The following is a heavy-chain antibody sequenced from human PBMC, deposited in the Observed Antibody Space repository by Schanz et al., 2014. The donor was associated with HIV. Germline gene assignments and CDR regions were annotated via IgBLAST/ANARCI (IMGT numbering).Heavy chain of an antibody. CDR1: GGSISSGGYY. Sequence: QVQLQESGPGLVKPSQTLSLTCTVSGGSISSGGYYWSWIRQYPGKGLEWIGYIYYSGSTYYNPSLKSRVTISVDTSKNQFSLKLRSVTAADTAVYYCAREPGLQEWELRKGAFDIWGQGTMVIVSS. J-gene: IGHJ3*02. CDR2: IYYSGST. V-gene: IGHV4-31*03. CDR3: AREPGLQEWELRKGAFDI. D-gene: IGHD4-4*01.